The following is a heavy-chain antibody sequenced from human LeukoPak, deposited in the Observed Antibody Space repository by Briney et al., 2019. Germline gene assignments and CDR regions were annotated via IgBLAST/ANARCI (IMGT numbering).Heavy chain of an antibody. CDR1: GYTFKNSA. D-gene: IGHD6-19*01. V-gene: IGHV7-4-1*02. Sequence: GASVKVSCKASGYTFKNSAMNWVRQAPGQGLEWMGRINTNTGNPTSAQGFTGRFVFSLDTSVSTAYLQISSLKAEDTAIYYCARGGSGFDYWGQGTLVTVSS. J-gene: IGHJ4*02. CDR3: ARGGSGFDY. CDR2: INTNTGNP.